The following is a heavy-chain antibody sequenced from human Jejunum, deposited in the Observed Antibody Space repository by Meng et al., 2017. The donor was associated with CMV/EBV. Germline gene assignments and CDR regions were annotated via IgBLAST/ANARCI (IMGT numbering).Heavy chain of an antibody. J-gene: IGHJ4*02. CDR1: GLTFSNAW. Sequence: SCAASGLTFSNAWMTWVRQAPGKGLDWVGRIKDKTDGGTTDYAASVKGRFSISRDDSKNMLYLQMNSLKSEDTAVYFCATFTRGYWGQGTLVTVSS. D-gene: IGHD3-10*01. CDR2: IKDKTDGGTT. CDR3: ATFTRGY. V-gene: IGHV3-15*01.